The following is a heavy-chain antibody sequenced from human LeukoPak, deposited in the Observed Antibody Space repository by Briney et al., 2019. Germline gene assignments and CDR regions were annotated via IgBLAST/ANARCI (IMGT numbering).Heavy chain of an antibody. D-gene: IGHD2-2*01. CDR1: GFTFSSYA. J-gene: IGHJ4*02. V-gene: IGHV3-23*01. Sequence: PGGSLRLSCAASGFTFSSYAMSWVRQAPGKGLEWVSAISGSGGSTYYADSVKGRFTISRDNSKNTLYLQMNTLRAEDTAVYYCARGSAALYYFDFWGQGTLVTVSS. CDR2: ISGSGGST. CDR3: ARGSAALYYFDF.